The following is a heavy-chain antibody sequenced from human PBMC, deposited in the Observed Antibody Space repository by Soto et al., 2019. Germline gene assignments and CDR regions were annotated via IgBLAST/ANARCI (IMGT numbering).Heavy chain of an antibody. CDR2: INSRGTYI. V-gene: IGHV3-11*06. CDR1: CFKFPDYH. J-gene: IGHJ6*02. Sequence: QVQLVQSGGGLVEPGGSLRLSCAASCFKFPDYHMTWIRQAQGKGLEWISYINSRGTYITYADSVRGRFTVSRDNAKNSLYLQMDSLTGEDTAVYYCACVAPTIFGAQFHQNLVDVWGQGNMVTVAS. CDR3: ACVAPTIFGAQFHQNLVDV. D-gene: IGHD3-3*01.